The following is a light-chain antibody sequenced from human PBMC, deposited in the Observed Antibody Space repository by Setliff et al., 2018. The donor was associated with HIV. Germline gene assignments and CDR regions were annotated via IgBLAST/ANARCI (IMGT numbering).Light chain of an antibody. J-gene: IGLJ3*02. CDR3: NSYTTSTTRV. CDR2: GVN. V-gene: IGLV2-18*02. CDR1: SSDVGSYNR. Sequence: QSVLTQPPSVSGSPGQSVTISCTGTSSDVGSYNRVSWYQQPPGTAPKLIIYGVNNRPSGVSDRFSGSKSGNTASLTISGLQAEDEAHYYCNSYTTSTTRVFGGGTKVTVL.